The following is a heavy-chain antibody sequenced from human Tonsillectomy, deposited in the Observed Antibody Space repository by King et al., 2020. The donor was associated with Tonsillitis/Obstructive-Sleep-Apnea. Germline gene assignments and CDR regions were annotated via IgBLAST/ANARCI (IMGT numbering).Heavy chain of an antibody. V-gene: IGHV3-23*04. J-gene: IGHJ4*02. Sequence: VQLGESGGGLVQPGGSLRLSCAASGFTFSSDAMSWVRQAPGKGLEWVSAISGSGGSSYYADTVKGRFTISRDNSKNTLYLQMNSLRAEDTAVYYCAKDPLFGVVVVGNWGQGTLVTVSS. D-gene: IGHD2-15*01. CDR2: ISGSGGSS. CDR3: AKDPLFGVVVVGN. CDR1: GFTFSSDA.